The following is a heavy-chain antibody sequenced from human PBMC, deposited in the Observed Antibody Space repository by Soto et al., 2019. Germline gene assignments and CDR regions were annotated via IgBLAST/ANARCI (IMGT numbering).Heavy chain of an antibody. V-gene: IGHV4-4*02. D-gene: IGHD3-3*01. J-gene: IGHJ6*02. CDR1: GGSISSSNW. Sequence: SETLSLTCAVSGGSISSSNWWSWVRQPPGKGLEWIGEIYHSGSTNYNPSLKSRVTISVDKSKNQFSLKLSSVTAADTAVYYCARVRLRFLEWLLLPHYYYYGMDVRGQGTTVTVSS. CDR3: ARVRLRFLEWLLLPHYYYYGMDV. CDR2: IYHSGST.